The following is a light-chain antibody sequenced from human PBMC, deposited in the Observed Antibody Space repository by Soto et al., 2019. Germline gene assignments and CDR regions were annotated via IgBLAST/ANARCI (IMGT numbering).Light chain of an antibody. V-gene: IGKV3-15*01. CDR3: QQYGSSPLT. CDR1: QSVRNN. CDR2: GAS. Sequence: DIVMTQSPSTLSVSPGERATLSCRASQSVRNNLAWYQQKPGQAPRLLIYGASTRATGIPARFSGSGSGTDFTLTISSLEPEDFAVYYCQQYGSSPLTFGGGTKVDIK. J-gene: IGKJ4*01.